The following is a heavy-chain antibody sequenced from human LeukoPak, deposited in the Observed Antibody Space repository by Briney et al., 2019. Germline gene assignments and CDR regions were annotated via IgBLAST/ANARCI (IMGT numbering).Heavy chain of an antibody. Sequence: GGSLRLSCAASGFTFSSYWMTWVRQAPGKGLEWVANIKQDGSEKYYVDSVKGRFTISRDNAKNSLYLQMNSLRAEDTAVYYCARDAIYCSSTSCDNYYYYGMDVWGKGTTVTVSS. J-gene: IGHJ6*04. CDR1: GFTFSSYW. CDR3: ARDAIYCSSTSCDNYYYYGMDV. V-gene: IGHV3-7*03. D-gene: IGHD2-2*02. CDR2: IKQDGSEK.